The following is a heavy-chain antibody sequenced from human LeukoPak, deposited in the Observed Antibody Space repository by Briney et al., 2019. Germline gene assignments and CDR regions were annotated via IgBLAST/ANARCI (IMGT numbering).Heavy chain of an antibody. D-gene: IGHD6-19*01. CDR2: IYYSGNT. V-gene: IGHV4-28*01. CDR3: AIPMTGYSSGWFH. J-gene: IGHJ4*02. CDR1: GYSISSNNW. Sequence: SETLSLTCAVSGYSISSNNWWAWIRQPPGKGLEWIGYIYYSGNTYYNPYNPSLTSRVTMSVDTSKNQFSLKLTSVTAADTAVYYCAIPMTGYSSGWFHWGQGTLVTVSS.